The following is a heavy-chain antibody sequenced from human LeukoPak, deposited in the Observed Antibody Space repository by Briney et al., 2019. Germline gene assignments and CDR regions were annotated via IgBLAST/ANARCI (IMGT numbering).Heavy chain of an antibody. CDR1: GFTFSSYS. J-gene: IGHJ6*02. D-gene: IGHD2-2*01. V-gene: IGHV3-21*01. Sequence: GGSLRLSCVASGFTFSSYSMNWVRQAPGKGLEWVSSISSSSSYIYYADSVKGRFTISRDNAKNSLYLQMNSLRAEDTAVYYCARDLIVVVPAAMYYYYGMDVWGQGTTVTVSS. CDR2: ISSSSSYI. CDR3: ARDLIVVVPAAMYYYYGMDV.